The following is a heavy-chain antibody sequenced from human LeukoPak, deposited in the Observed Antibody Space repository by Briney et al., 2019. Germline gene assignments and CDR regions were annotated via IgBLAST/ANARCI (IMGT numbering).Heavy chain of an antibody. CDR1: GFTFSSYG. D-gene: IGHD2-15*01. CDR3: AKSPVSSCRGSFCYPFDY. J-gene: IGHJ4*02. CDR2: ISGSGGST. V-gene: IGHV3-23*01. Sequence: GGTLRLSCAASGFTFSSYGMSWVRQAPGKGLEWVSDISGSGGSTYYADSVKGRFTISRDNSRNTLYLQMNTLRAEDTAVYFCAKSPVSSCRGSFCYPFDYWGQGNLVTVSS.